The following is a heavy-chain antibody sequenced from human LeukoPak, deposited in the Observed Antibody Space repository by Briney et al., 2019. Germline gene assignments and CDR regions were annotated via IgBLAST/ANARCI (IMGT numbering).Heavy chain of an antibody. D-gene: IGHD6-19*01. CDR3: ARRISSGSYRHFDY. V-gene: IGHV5-51*01. Sequence: GESLKISCKGSGYSFTSYWIGWVRQMPGKGLEWMGIIHPGDSDTRYSPSFQGQVTISVDKSISTAYLQWSNLKASDTAMYYCARRISSGSYRHFDYWGQGTLVTVSS. J-gene: IGHJ4*02. CDR1: GYSFTSYW. CDR2: IHPGDSDT.